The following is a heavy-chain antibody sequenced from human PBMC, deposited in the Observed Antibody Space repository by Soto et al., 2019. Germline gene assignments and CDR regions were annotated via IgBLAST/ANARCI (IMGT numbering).Heavy chain of an antibody. CDR2: VNPSGGST. D-gene: IGHD2-15*01. J-gene: IGHJ1*01. CDR1: GYIFTAYS. Sequence: GASVKVSCKASGYIFTAYSMHWVRRAPGQGLEWMRVVNPSGGSTNYAQKFQGRITLTRDTSRNTVYMDLSSLTSEDTAVYYCAREENCSDGICYSEYFQRWGQGTLVTVSS. V-gene: IGHV1-46*01. CDR3: AREENCSDGICYSEYFQR.